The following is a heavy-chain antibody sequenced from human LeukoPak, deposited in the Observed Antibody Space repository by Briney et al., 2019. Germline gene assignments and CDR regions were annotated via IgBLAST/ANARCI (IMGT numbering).Heavy chain of an antibody. CDR3: AKDRARATVTTFDY. CDR1: GFTFSSYA. J-gene: IGHJ4*02. V-gene: IGHV3-23*01. Sequence: GGSLRLACAASGFTFSSYAMSWVRQAPGKGLEWVSAISGSGGSTYYADSVKGRFTISRDNSKNTLYLQMNSLRAEDTAVYYYAKDRARATVTTFDYWGQGTLVTVSS. D-gene: IGHD4-17*01. CDR2: ISGSGGST.